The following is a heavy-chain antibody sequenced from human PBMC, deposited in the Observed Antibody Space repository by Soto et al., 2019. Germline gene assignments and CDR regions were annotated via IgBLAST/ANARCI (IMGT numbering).Heavy chain of an antibody. CDR3: ARGPPITIFGVVIYFDY. CDR2: INPNSGGT. V-gene: IGHV1-2*02. Sequence: ASVKVSCKASGYTFTGYYMHWVRQAPGQGLEWMGWINPNSGGTNYAQKFQGRVTMTRDTSISTAYMELSRLRSDDTAVYYCARGPPITIFGVVIYFDYWGQGTRVTVS. J-gene: IGHJ4*02. D-gene: IGHD3-3*01. CDR1: GYTFTGYY.